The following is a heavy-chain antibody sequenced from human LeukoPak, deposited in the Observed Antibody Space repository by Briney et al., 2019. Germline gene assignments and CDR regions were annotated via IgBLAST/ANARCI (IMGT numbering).Heavy chain of an antibody. CDR2: IYYTGT. D-gene: IGHD6-13*01. J-gene: IGHJ3*02. CDR1: GGSVTDYY. V-gene: IGHV4-59*02. CDR3: ARDRSSWDAFDI. Sequence: PSETLSLTCTVSGGSVTDYYWSWIRQSPGKGLEWIGYIYYTGTSYNPSLKSRVTISVDTSKNQFSLKLSSVTAADTAVYYCARDRSSWDAFDIWGQGTMVTVSS.